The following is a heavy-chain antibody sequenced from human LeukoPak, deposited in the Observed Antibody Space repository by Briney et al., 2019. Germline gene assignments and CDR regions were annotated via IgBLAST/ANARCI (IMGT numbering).Heavy chain of an antibody. Sequence: PGGSLRISCAGSGFTFSSYAMRWVRQAPGHGLEWMGIINCNTGDTKYAQKFQGRVTVTRDTSTSTVYTELGSLRSEDTAMYYCARALGDYASARVYYFADWGQGTLVPVSS. J-gene: IGHJ4*02. CDR2: INCNTGDT. D-gene: IGHD3-16*01. CDR1: GFTFSSYA. V-gene: IGHV1-46*01. CDR3: ARALGDYASARVYYFAD.